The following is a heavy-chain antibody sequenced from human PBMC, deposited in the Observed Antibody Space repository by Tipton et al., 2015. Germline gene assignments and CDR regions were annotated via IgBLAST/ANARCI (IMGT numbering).Heavy chain of an antibody. V-gene: IGHV5-51*01. Sequence: QLVQSGAEMKKPGESLKISCRASGYTSTRHWIAWVRQMPGKGPEWLGIIFPGDSDARYSPSFQGQVTFSADKSISTAYLQWSSLKASDTAVYYCARRLPYFEWSKVYYFDYWGQGSPVTVSP. J-gene: IGHJ4*02. CDR2: IFPGDSDA. CDR3: ARRLPYFEWSKVYYFDY. CDR1: GYTSTRHW. D-gene: IGHD3-9*01.